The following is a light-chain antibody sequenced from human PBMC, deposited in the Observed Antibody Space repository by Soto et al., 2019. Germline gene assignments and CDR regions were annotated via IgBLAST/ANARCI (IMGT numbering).Light chain of an antibody. CDR1: QSISSW. CDR3: QQYSYFAT. CDR2: KAS. Sequence: DIQITQSPSTLSASVGDRVTITCRASQSISSWLTWSQQKAGQAPKLLIYKASIVESGVPSRFSGSGSGTAFTLPISSLQPDDSSTYYCQQYSYFATFGQGTRVLVK. V-gene: IGKV1-5*03. J-gene: IGKJ1*01.